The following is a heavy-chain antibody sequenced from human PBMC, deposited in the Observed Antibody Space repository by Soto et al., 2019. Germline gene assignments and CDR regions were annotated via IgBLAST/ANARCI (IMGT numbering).Heavy chain of an antibody. D-gene: IGHD6-19*01. Sequence: QVQLVESGGGVVQPGRALRLSCAASGFTFSSYGMHWVRQAPGKGLEWVAVISYDGSNKYYADSVKGRFTISRDNSKNPLYLQMSSLRAEDTAGYYCVKDGSSGWPYYYGMDVWGQGTTVTVSS. V-gene: IGHV3-30*18. J-gene: IGHJ6*02. CDR3: VKDGSSGWPYYYGMDV. CDR2: ISYDGSNK. CDR1: GFTFSSYG.